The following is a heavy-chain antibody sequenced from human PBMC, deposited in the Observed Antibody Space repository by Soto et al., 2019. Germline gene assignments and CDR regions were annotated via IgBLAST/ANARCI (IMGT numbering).Heavy chain of an antibody. CDR2: ISSDSRTI. V-gene: IGHV3-48*02. D-gene: IGHD3-3*01. CDR3: ARIKLVEWFFINVDVYDMDV. CDR1: GFSLSDYA. J-gene: IGHJ6*02. Sequence: GGSLRLSCVASGFSLSDYAVNWVRQAPGKGLEWVSFISSDSRTIYYADSVEGRITVSRDNARNSVSLQMDSLRDEDAAVYYCARIKLVEWFFINVDVYDMDVWGQGTPVTVSS.